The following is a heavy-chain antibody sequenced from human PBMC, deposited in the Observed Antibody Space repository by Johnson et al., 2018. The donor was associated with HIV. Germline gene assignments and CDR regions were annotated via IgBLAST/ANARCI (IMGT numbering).Heavy chain of an antibody. D-gene: IGHD5-18*01. CDR3: ARDQRGGYSYGDAFDI. Sequence: QVQLVESGGGVVQPGRSLRLSCAASGFTFSSYGMHWVRQAPGKGLEWVAFRRYDGSNKYYADSVKGRFTISRDNSKNTLYLQMNTLRAEDTAVYYCARDQRGGYSYGDAFDIWGQGTMVTVSS. J-gene: IGHJ3*02. V-gene: IGHV3-30*02. CDR1: GFTFSSYG. CDR2: RRYDGSNK.